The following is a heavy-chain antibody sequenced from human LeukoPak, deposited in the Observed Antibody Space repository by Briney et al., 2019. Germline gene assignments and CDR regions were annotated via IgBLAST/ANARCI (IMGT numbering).Heavy chain of an antibody. Sequence: ASVKVSCKASGGTFSSYAISWVRQAPGQGLEWMGGIIPIFGTANYAQKFQGRVTITADESTSTAYMELSSLRSEDTAVYYCARGFGYCSSTSCYATIDWFDPWGQGTLVTASS. D-gene: IGHD2-2*03. V-gene: IGHV1-69*13. CDR3: ARGFGYCSSTSCYATIDWFDP. J-gene: IGHJ5*02. CDR1: GGTFSSYA. CDR2: IIPIFGTA.